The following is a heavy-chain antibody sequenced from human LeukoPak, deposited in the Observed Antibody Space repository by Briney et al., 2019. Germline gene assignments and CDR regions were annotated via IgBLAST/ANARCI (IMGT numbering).Heavy chain of an antibody. J-gene: IGHJ4*02. CDR1: GGSISSGSYC. Sequence: SETLSLTCTVSGGSISSGSYCWSWIRQPAGKGLEWIGRIYTSGSTNYNPSLKSRVTISVDTSKNQFSLKLSSVTAADTAVYYCASCSGGSCYGYFDYWGQGTLVTVSS. D-gene: IGHD2-15*01. CDR3: ASCSGGSCYGYFDY. V-gene: IGHV4-61*02. CDR2: IYTSGST.